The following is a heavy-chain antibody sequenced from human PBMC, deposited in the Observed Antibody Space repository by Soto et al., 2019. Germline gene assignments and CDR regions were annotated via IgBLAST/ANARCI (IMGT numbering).Heavy chain of an antibody. Sequence: SVKVSCKASGGTFSSYAISWVRQAPGQGLEWMGGIIPIFGTANYAQKFQGRVTITADESTSTAYMELSSLRSEDTAVYYCAREGPEMATEFSSAYYGMDVWGQGTTVTVSS. CDR2: IIPIFGTA. CDR3: AREGPEMATEFSSAYYGMDV. V-gene: IGHV1-69*13. CDR1: GGTFSSYA. J-gene: IGHJ6*02. D-gene: IGHD5-12*01.